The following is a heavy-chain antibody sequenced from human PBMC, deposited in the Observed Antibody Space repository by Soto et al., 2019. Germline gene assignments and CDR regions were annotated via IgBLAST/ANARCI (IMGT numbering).Heavy chain of an antibody. D-gene: IGHD3-9*01. Sequence: SETLSLTCAVYGGSFSGYYWSWIRQPPGKGLEWIGEINHSGSTNYNPSLKSRVTISVDTSKNQFSLKLSSVTAADTAVYYCARDRHYDILTGIDYWGQGTLVTVSS. CDR2: INHSGST. J-gene: IGHJ4*02. CDR1: GGSFSGYY. CDR3: ARDRHYDILTGIDY. V-gene: IGHV4-34*01.